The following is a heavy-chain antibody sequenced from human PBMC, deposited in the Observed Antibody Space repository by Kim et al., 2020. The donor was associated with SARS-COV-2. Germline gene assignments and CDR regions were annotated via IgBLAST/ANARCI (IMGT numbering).Heavy chain of an antibody. D-gene: IGHD6-6*01. CDR1: GFTFSSYA. V-gene: IGHV3-23*01. Sequence: GGSLRLSCAASGFTFSSYAMYWVRQAPGKGLEWVSSISSCGGSTFYADSVKGRFTISRDNSKNTLYLPMNSLRAEDTAVYYCAKDHPSPYSSSSFPLFGSGGKGPRVTVS. CDR3: AKDHPSPYSSSSFPLFGS. CDR2: ISSCGGST. J-gene: IGHJ4*02.